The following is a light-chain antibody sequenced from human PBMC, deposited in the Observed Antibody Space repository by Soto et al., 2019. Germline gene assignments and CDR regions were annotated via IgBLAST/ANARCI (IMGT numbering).Light chain of an antibody. J-gene: IGKJ4*01. CDR3: QQYYSYPPVT. CDR2: AAS. Sequence: AIRMTQSPSSFSASTGDRVTITCRASQGISSYLAWYQQKPGKAPKLLIYAASTLQSGVPSRFSGSGSGTDFTLTISCLQSEDFATYYCQQYYSYPPVTFGGGNKVEIK. CDR1: QGISSY. V-gene: IGKV1-8*01.